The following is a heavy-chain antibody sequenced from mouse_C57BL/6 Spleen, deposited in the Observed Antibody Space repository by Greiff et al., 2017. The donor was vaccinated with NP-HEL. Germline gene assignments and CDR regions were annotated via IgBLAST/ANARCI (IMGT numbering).Heavy chain of an antibody. Sequence: VQLQQSGAELMKPGASVKLSCKATGYTFTSYWMHWVKQRPIQGLEWIGNIDPSDSETHYNQKFKDKATLTVDKSSSTAYMQLSSLTSEDSAVYYCARGDYGSSYLAWFAYWGQGTLVTVSA. V-gene: IGHV1-52*01. CDR3: ARGDYGSSYLAWFAY. CDR1: GYTFTSYW. J-gene: IGHJ3*01. CDR2: IDPSDSET. D-gene: IGHD1-1*01.